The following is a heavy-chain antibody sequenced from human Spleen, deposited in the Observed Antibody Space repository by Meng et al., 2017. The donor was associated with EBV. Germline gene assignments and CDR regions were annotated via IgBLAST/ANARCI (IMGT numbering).Heavy chain of an antibody. J-gene: IGHJ4*02. V-gene: IGHV1-69*01. CDR1: GDTFSSHA. CDR2: FIPLFGTT. D-gene: IGHD3-10*01. Sequence: QMQLVQSGAEVKKPGCSVTVSCKSFGDTFSSHAITWVRQAPGQGLEWMGGFIPLFGTTNYAPNFQDRVTITADESSTTAYMELNGLRSEDTAVYYCARCYGAGSYYNFAIWGQGTLVTVSS. CDR3: ARCYGAGSYYNFAI.